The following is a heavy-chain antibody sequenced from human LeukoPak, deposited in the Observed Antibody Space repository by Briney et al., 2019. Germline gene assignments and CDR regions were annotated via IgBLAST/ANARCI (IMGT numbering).Heavy chain of an antibody. CDR1: GGSVSSGSYY. D-gene: IGHD6-6*01. CDR2: IYYSGST. J-gene: IGHJ5*02. Sequence: TSETLSLTCTVSGGSVSSGSYYWSWIRQPPGKGLEWIGYIYYSGSTNYNPSLKSRVTISVDTSKNQFSLKLSSVTAADTAVYYCARKYPDHWFDPWGQGTLVTVSS. CDR3: ARKYPDHWFDP. V-gene: IGHV4-61*01.